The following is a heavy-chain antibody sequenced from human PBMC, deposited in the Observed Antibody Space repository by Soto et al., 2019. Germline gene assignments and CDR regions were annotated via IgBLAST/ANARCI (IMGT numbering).Heavy chain of an antibody. CDR1: GGSIISGGYC. CDR3: ARGSSIAGLYYGMDV. Sequence: TLSLTCTVSGGSIISGGYCWTWIRKHPGKCLEWIGYNYYSGITYYDPSLKSRFTTSRDTSKNQLSLKLNSVTAVDTAVYYCARGSSIAGLYYGMDVWGQGTTVTVSS. CDR2: NYYSGIT. V-gene: IGHV4-31*03. J-gene: IGHJ6*02. D-gene: IGHD6-6*01.